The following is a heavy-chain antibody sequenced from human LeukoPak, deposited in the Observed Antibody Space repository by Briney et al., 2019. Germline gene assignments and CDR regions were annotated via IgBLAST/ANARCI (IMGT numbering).Heavy chain of an antibody. V-gene: IGHV3-7*03. Sequence: AGGSLRLSCAASGLTFSSYWMSWVRQAPGTGLEWVANIKYDGSEKDYVDSVKGRFSISRDNAKNSLYLQMNSLRAEDTAMYYCARGIGAFDIWGQGTMVTVSS. J-gene: IGHJ3*02. CDR2: IKYDGSEK. CDR3: ARGIGAFDI. D-gene: IGHD1-26*01. CDR1: GLTFSSYW.